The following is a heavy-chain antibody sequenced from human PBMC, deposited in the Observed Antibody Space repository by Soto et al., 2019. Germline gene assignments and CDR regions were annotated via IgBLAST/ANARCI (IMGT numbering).Heavy chain of an antibody. V-gene: IGHV3-33*01. D-gene: IGHD1-26*01. Sequence: PGGSLRLSCATSGFTFSNYGIHWVRQAPGKGLEWVAVKWFCASGGNEYYADSVRGRFAMSRDDSKQTAYLEMQSLRPEDTAVYYCARDPYSGAPYSLDLWGQGNQVTVPS. CDR3: ARDPYSGAPYSLDL. J-gene: IGHJ4*02. CDR1: GFTFSNYG. CDR2: KWFCASGGNE.